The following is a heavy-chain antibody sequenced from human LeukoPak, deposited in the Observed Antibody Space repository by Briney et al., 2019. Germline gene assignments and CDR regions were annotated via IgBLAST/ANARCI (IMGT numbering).Heavy chain of an antibody. CDR3: ATGLGAYCYYGMDV. CDR2: FDPEDGET. J-gene: IGHJ6*02. D-gene: IGHD3/OR15-3a*01. CDR1: GYTFTSYG. Sequence: ASVKVSCKASGYTFTSYGISWVRQAPGKGLEWMGGFDPEDGETIYAQKFQGRVTMTEDTSTDTAYMELSSLRSEDTAVYYCATGLGAYCYYGMDVWGQGTTVTVSS. V-gene: IGHV1-24*01.